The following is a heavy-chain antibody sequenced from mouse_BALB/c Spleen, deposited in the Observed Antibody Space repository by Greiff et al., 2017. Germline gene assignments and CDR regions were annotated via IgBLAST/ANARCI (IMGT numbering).Heavy chain of an antibody. V-gene: IGHV1-69*02. Sequence: QVQLQQPGAELVRPGASVKLSCKASGYTFTSYWINWVKQRPGQGLEWIGNIYPSDSYTNYNQKFKDKATLTVDKSSSTAYMQLSSPTSEDSAVYYCNAWYGYDEAWFAYWGQGTLVTVSA. J-gene: IGHJ3*01. D-gene: IGHD2-2*01. CDR3: NAWYGYDEAWFAY. CDR2: IYPSDSYT. CDR1: GYTFTSYW.